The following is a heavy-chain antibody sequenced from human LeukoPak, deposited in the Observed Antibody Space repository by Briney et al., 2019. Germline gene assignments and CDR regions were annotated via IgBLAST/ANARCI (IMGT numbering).Heavy chain of an antibody. CDR3: ARVGSYCGGDCYPWAFDI. D-gene: IGHD2-21*02. Sequence: GGSLRLSCAASGFTFSSYWMSWVRQAPGKGLEWVANIKQDGSVKYYVDSVKGRFTISRDNAKNSLYLQMNSLRAEDTAVYYCARVGSYCGGDCYPWAFDIWGQGTMVTVSS. V-gene: IGHV3-7*01. CDR2: IKQDGSVK. CDR1: GFTFSSYW. J-gene: IGHJ3*02.